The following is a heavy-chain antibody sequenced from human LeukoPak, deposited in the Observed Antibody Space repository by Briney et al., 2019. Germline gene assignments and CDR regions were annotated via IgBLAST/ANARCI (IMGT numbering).Heavy chain of an antibody. Sequence: GGSLRLSCAASGFTVSSNYMSWVRQAPGKGLEWVSVIYSGGSTYYADSVKGRFTISRDNSKNTLYLQMNSLRAEDTAVYYCARDPSSGWPRYFDYWGQGTLVTVSS. J-gene: IGHJ4*02. V-gene: IGHV3-53*05. CDR3: ARDPSSGWPRYFDY. CDR1: GFTVSSNY. D-gene: IGHD6-19*01. CDR2: IYSGGST.